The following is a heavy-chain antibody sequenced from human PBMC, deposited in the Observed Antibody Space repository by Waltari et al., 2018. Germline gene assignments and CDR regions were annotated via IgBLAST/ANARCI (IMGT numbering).Heavy chain of an antibody. CDR1: GFTFADYA. Sequence: EVQLVESGGGLVQPGRSLRLSCAASGFTFADYAMHWVRQAPGKGLEWVSGISWNSGSIGYADSVKGRFTISRDNAKNSLYLQMNSLRAEDTALYYCAKGGHYVWGSYRYSPFDYWGQGTLVTVSS. J-gene: IGHJ4*02. CDR2: ISWNSGSI. CDR3: AKGGHYVWGSYRYSPFDY. D-gene: IGHD3-16*02. V-gene: IGHV3-9*01.